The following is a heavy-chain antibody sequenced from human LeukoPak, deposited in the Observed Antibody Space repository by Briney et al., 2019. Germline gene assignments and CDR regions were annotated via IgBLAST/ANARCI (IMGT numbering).Heavy chain of an antibody. CDR2: INPKSGVT. J-gene: IGHJ4*02. Sequence: ASVKVSCKASGYTFTGYYLHWVRQAPGQGLEWMGWINPKSGVTDSKMKFQGRVTLTRDTSITTAYMELISLTSDDAAVYYCATGELHSSSWYSQLDYWGQGTLVTVSS. CDR1: GYTFTGYY. CDR3: ATGELHSSSWYSQLDY. D-gene: IGHD6-13*01. V-gene: IGHV1-2*02.